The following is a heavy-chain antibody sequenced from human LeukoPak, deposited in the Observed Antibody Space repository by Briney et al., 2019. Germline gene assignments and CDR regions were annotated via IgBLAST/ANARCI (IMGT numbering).Heavy chain of an antibody. CDR1: GGSISTSNYY. CDR3: ARDSYGGNSFDY. Sequence: PSETLSLTCTVSGGSISTSNYYWGWIRQPPGKGLEWIGNIFYSGSTYYSPSVKSRVTISLDTSRNQFSLKLNSVTAADTAVYYCARDSYGGNSFDYWGQGTLVTVSS. V-gene: IGHV4-39*07. CDR2: IFYSGST. J-gene: IGHJ4*02. D-gene: IGHD4-23*01.